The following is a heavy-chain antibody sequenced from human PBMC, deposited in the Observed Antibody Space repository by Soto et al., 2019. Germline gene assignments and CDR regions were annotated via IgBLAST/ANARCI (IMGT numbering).Heavy chain of an antibody. CDR3: ARVTMVRGVISAQFDY. CDR1: GGSISSGDYY. Sequence: QVQLQESGPGLVKPSQTLSLTCTVSGGSISSGDYYWSWIRQPPGKGLEWIGYIDYSGSTYYNPSLKSRVTISVNTSKYQFSLKLSAVTAADTAGYYCARVTMVRGVISAQFDYWGQGTLVTVSS. D-gene: IGHD3-10*01. J-gene: IGHJ4*02. CDR2: IDYSGST. V-gene: IGHV4-30-4*01.